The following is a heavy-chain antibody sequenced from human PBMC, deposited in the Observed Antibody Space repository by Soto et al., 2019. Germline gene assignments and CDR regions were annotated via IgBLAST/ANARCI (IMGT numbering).Heavy chain of an antibody. D-gene: IGHD6-13*01. CDR3: ARAIAAQGPYGMDV. J-gene: IGHJ6*02. CDR1: EFTCGSYA. CDR2: ISYDGSNK. Sequence: GGSMRVSSRAAEFTCGSYAMHWVRQEPGKGLEWVAVISYDGSNKYYADSVKGRFTISRDNSKNTLYLQMNSLRAEDTAVYYCARAIAAQGPYGMDVWGQGTTVTVS. V-gene: IGHV3-30*01.